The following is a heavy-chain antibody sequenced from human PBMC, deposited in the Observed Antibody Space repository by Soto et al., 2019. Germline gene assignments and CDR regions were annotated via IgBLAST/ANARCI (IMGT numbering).Heavy chain of an antibody. CDR1: GYTFTSFY. Sequence: QVQLVQSGAEVKNPGASVKLSCKASGYTFTSFYNHWVRQAPGQGLEWMAIINPNGGSTNYAPNLQGRVTLTRDTSTNTVYIELSSLGSEDTAVYYCARGLTSGDYWGQGTLVTVSS. CDR3: ARGLTSGDY. D-gene: IGHD7-27*01. CDR2: INPNGGST. J-gene: IGHJ4*02. V-gene: IGHV1-46*01.